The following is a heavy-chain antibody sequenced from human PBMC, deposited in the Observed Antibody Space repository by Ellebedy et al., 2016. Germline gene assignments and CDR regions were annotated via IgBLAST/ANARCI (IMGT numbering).Heavy chain of an antibody. CDR1: GYTFTVYY. J-gene: IGHJ4*02. CDR2: INPNSGGT. CDR3: ARDYGGYSNGWYPT. Sequence: ASVKVSCKASGYTFTVYYIHWVRHAPGQGLEWMGWINPNSGGTYYAQKFRGRVTMTRDTSISTAYMELSRLRSDDTAVYYCARDYGGYSNGWYPTWGQGTLVTVSS. V-gene: IGHV1-2*02. D-gene: IGHD6-19*01.